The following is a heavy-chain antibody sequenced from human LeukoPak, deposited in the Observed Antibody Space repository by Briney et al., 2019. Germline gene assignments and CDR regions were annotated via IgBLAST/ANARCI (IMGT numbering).Heavy chain of an antibody. CDR2: INWNGGST. CDR1: GFTFDDYG. CDR3: AREPSRYSYGTGGY. V-gene: IGHV3-20*04. J-gene: IGHJ4*02. D-gene: IGHD5-18*01. Sequence: PGGSLRLSCAASGFTFDDYGMSWVRQAPGKGLEWVSGINWNGGSTGYADSVKGRFTISRDNAKNSLYLQMNSLRAEDTAVYYCAREPSRYSYGTGGYWGQGTLVTVSS.